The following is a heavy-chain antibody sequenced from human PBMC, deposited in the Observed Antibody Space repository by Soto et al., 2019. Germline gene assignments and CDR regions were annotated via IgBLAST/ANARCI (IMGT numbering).Heavy chain of an antibody. CDR1: GGSISSGSYY. CDR2: FSYSGST. D-gene: IGHD5-18*01. Sequence: QLQLQESGPGLVKPSETLSLTCTVSGGSISSGSYYWDWIRQPPGKVLEWIGSFSYSGSTYYNPYLKTRVTISVDTSNNHFSLRLSYVTAADTAVYYCARQLGSSYDYFVCAYYFDYWGQGTLVTVSS. V-gene: IGHV4-39*01. CDR3: ARQLGSSYDYFVCAYYFDY. J-gene: IGHJ4*02.